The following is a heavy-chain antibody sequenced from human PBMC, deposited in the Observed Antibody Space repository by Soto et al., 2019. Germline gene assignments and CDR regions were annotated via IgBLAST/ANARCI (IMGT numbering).Heavy chain of an antibody. J-gene: IGHJ4*02. CDR3: ARGLKEGCSCGGCYDLGYYFDY. CDR2: ISSSGSTI. Sequence: QVQLVESGGGLVQPGGSLRLSCAASGFTFSDYYMSWIREAPGKGLEWVSYISSSGSTIYYADSVKGRFTISRDNAKNSLYLQMNSLRAEDTALYYCARGLKEGCSCGGCYDLGYYFDYWGQGTLVTVSS. V-gene: IGHV3-11*01. CDR1: GFTFSDYY. D-gene: IGHD2-15*01.